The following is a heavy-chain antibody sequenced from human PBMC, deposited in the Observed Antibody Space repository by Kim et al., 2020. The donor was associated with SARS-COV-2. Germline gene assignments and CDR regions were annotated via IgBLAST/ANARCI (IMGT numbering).Heavy chain of an antibody. V-gene: IGHV3-53*01. CDR2: IYSGGST. CDR3: ARDNPRIAAAGTTWWYFDL. CDR1: GFTVSSNY. D-gene: IGHD6-13*01. J-gene: IGHJ2*01. Sequence: GGSLRLSCAASGFTVSSNYMSWVRQAPGKGLEWVSVIYSGGSTYYADSMKGRFTISRDNSKNTLYLQMNSLRAEDTAVYYCARDNPRIAAAGTTWWYFDLWGRGTLVTVSS.